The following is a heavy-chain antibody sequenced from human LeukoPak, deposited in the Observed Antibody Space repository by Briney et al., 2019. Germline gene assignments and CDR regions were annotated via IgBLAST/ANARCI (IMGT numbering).Heavy chain of an antibody. J-gene: IGHJ5*02. V-gene: IGHV3-74*01. Sequence: GGSLRLSCVASGFTLSTYWMHWVRQAPGKGPVWVSRINSDGSATSYADSVMVRFTISRDNSKNTLYLQMNSLRAEDTAVYYCANYGSGWFDQWGQGTLVTVSS. CDR2: INSDGSAT. D-gene: IGHD6-19*01. CDR1: GFTLSTYW. CDR3: ANYGSGWFDQ.